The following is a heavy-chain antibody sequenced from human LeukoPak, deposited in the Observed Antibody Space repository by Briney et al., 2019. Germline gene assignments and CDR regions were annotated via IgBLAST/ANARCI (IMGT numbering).Heavy chain of an antibody. CDR3: ARESQTYYYDRGQLYYFDY. J-gene: IGHJ4*02. Sequence: PSETLSLTCTVSGGSMNTISYYWVWIRQAPEKGLEWIGSVYSRGSIYSNPSLRSRVTISLDTSKNQFSLNLSSVTVADTAVYYCARESQTYYYDRGQLYYFDYWGQGTLVTVSS. CDR1: GGSMNTISYY. V-gene: IGHV4-39*07. CDR2: VYSRGSI. D-gene: IGHD3-22*01.